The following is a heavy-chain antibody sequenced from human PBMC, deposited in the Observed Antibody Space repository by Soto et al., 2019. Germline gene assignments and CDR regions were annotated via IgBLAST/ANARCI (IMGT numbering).Heavy chain of an antibody. CDR2: IYYSGST. V-gene: IGHV4-30-4*01. Sequence: SETLSLTCTVSGGSISSGDYYWSWIRQPPGKGLEWIGYIYYSGSTYYNPSLKSRVTISVDTSKNQFSLKLSSVTAADTAVYYCARYGSGSYFPSQDGFDIWGQGTMVIVAS. CDR1: GGSISSGDYY. CDR3: ARYGSGSYFPSQDGFDI. J-gene: IGHJ3*02. D-gene: IGHD3-10*01.